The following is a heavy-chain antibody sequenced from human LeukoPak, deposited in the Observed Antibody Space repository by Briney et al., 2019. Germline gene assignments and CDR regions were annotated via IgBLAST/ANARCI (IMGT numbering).Heavy chain of an antibody. V-gene: IGHV3-21*01. J-gene: IGHJ6*03. CDR3: ARDQGFHFQHMDV. CDR2: ISSRSSHI. Sequence: SGGSLRLSXAASGFTFSYYSMNWVRQTPGKGLEWVSSISSRSSHIDYADSMKGRFTISRDDAKNSLYLQMNSLRVEDTAVYYCARDQGFHFQHMDVWGKGTTVIVSS. CDR1: GFTFSYYS. D-gene: IGHD2-15*01.